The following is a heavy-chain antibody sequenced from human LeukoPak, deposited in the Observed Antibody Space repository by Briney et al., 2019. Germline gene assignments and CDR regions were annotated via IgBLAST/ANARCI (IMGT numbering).Heavy chain of an antibody. V-gene: IGHV1-69*05. CDR1: GGTFSSYA. D-gene: IGHD3-3*01. CDR2: IIPIFGTA. J-gene: IGHJ6*03. Sequence: SVKVSCKASGGTFSSYAISWVRQAPGQGLEWMGGIIPIFGTANYAQKFQGRVTITTDESTSTAYVELSSLRSEDTAVYYCARGTYDFWSGYGGKNYYMDVWGKGTTVTVSS. CDR3: ARGTYDFWSGYGGKNYYMDV.